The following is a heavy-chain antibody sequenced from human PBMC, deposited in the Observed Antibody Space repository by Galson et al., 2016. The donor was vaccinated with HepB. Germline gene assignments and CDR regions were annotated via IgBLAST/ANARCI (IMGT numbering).Heavy chain of an antibody. CDR2: IYHSGST. CDR1: GGSISSSNW. J-gene: IGHJ3*02. CDR3: VRDPGQTAFDI. Sequence: SETLSLTCAVSGGSISSSNWWSWVRQPPGKGLEWIGEIYHSGSTNYNPSLKSRVTMSVDKSKNQFSLKVNSVTAADTAVYYCVRDPGQTAFDIWGQGTVVTVSS. V-gene: IGHV4-4*02.